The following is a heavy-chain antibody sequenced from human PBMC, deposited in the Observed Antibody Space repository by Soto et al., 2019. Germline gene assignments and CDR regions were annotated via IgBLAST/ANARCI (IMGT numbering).Heavy chain of an antibody. D-gene: IGHD3-10*01. V-gene: IGHV4-39*01. CDR2: IYYSGST. CDR3: ARPGGGSGSYYNAGGWFDP. J-gene: IGHJ5*02. Sequence: QLQLQESGPGLVKPSETLSLTCTVSGGSISSSSYYWGWIRQPPGKGLEWIGSIYYSGSTYYNPSLKSRVTISVDTSKNQFSLKLSSVTAADTAVYYCARPGGGSGSYYNAGGWFDPWGQGTLVTVSS. CDR1: GGSISSSSYY.